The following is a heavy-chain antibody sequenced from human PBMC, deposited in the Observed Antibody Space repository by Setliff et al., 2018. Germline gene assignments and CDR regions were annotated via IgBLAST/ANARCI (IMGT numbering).Heavy chain of an antibody. V-gene: IGHV5-10-1*01. D-gene: IGHD1-1*01. J-gene: IGHJ5*02. CDR1: GYNFANHW. Sequence: GESLTISCQASGYNFANHWIAWVRLMPGKGLEYMGRIDPGDSYADYSPSSEGLVTISADKSRTTVYLQWTSLQASDTALYLCARLGRERSTFAWLDAWGQGTQVTVSS. CDR3: ARLGRERSTFAWLDA. CDR2: IDPGDSYA.